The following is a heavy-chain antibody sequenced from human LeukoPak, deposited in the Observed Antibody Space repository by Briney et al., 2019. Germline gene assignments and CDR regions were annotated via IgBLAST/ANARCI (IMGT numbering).Heavy chain of an antibody. CDR1: GYTFTSYG. Sequence: ASVKVSCKASGYTFTSYGISWVRQAPGQGLEWMGWISAYNGNTNYAQKLQGRVTMTTDTSTSTAYMELRSLRSDDTAVYYCASLYCSSTSCYAGVFDYWGQGTLVTVSS. CDR2: ISAYNGNT. D-gene: IGHD2-2*01. CDR3: ASLYCSSTSCYAGVFDY. J-gene: IGHJ4*02. V-gene: IGHV1-18*04.